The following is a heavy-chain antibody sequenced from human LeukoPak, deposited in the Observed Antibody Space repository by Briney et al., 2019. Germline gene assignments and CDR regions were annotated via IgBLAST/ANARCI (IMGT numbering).Heavy chain of an antibody. CDR2: INSDGTHR. CDR1: GFSFSSYW. D-gene: IGHD3-16*01. Sequence: GGSLRLSCAGSGFSFSSYWMHWVCQTPDKGLVWVSRINSDGTHRTYADSVKGRFTISRDNANKTLYLQMDSLSAGDTGIYYCARGVDFDHWGQGTQVTVSS. V-gene: IGHV3-74*01. CDR3: ARGVDFDH. J-gene: IGHJ4*02.